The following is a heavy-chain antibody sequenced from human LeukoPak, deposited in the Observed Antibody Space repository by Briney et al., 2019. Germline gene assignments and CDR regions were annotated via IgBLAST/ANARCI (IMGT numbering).Heavy chain of an antibody. CDR2: IYYSGST. CDR3: TAGYTAMVFDY. D-gene: IGHD5-18*01. Sequence: LETLSLTCTVSGGSSSSYYWSWIRQPPGKGLEWIGYIYYSGSTNYNPSLKSRVTISVDTSKNQFSLKLTSVTAADTAVYYCTAGYTAMVFDYWGQGTLVTVSS. V-gene: IGHV4-59*01. CDR1: GGSSSSYY. J-gene: IGHJ4*02.